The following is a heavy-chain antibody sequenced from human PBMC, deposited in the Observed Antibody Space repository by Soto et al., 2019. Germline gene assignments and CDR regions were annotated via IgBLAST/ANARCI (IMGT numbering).Heavy chain of an antibody. CDR1: VYSISSSNW. CDR3: ARDKEYYDFWSGYYPRPDRYYYYYYGMDV. J-gene: IGHJ6*02. D-gene: IGHD3-3*01. Sequence: SETLSLTWAVSVYSISSSNWWGWIRQPPGRGLEWMGYIYYSGTTYYNPSLKSRVTMSVDTSKNQFSLKLTSVTAADTAVYYCARDKEYYDFWSGYYPRPDRYYYYYYGMDVWGQGTTVT. V-gene: IGHV4-28*03. CDR2: IYYSGTT.